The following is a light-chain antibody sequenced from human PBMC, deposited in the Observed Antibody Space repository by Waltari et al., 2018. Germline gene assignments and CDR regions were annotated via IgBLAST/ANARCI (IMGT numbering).Light chain of an antibody. CDR3: SSYTYGGPWV. J-gene: IGLJ2*01. Sequence: SALTQPASVSASPGQSIPLSCTGSSSDVGSYDLVAWYQPHPGKAPPLLIYEVDKRPSGVSYRFSGSKSGNAASLTISGLQAEDEAHYFCSSYTYGGPWVFGGGTLLTVL. CDR2: EVD. V-gene: IGLV2-23*02. CDR1: SSDVGSYDL.